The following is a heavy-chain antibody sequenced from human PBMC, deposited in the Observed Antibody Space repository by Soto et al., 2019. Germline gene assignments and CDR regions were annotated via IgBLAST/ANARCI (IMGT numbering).Heavy chain of an antibody. Sequence: ASVKVSCKASGGTFSSYAISWVRQAPGQGLEWMGGIIPIFGTANYAQKFQGRVTITADESTSTAYMELSSLRSEDTAVYYCARDFGYCSSTSCYSPYAFDIWGQGTMVTVSS. D-gene: IGHD2-2*01. CDR3: ARDFGYCSSTSCYSPYAFDI. CDR1: GGTFSSYA. CDR2: IIPIFGTA. V-gene: IGHV1-69*13. J-gene: IGHJ3*02.